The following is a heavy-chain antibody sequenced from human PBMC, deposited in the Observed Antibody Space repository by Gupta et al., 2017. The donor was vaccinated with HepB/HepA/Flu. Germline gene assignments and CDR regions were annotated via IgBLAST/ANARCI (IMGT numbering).Heavy chain of an antibody. CDR3: VSGDLFDY. Sequence: EVQLVESGGGVVQPGGSLSLSCAAAGFSFTSHWMDWFRQAPGKGLEWVANIKQDGGVKFYVDSVKGRFTISRDNTKNSVYLQMNNLRDEDSAIYYCVSGDLFDYWGQGTLVTVSS. CDR1: GFSFTSHW. CDR2: IKQDGGVK. D-gene: IGHD7-27*01. V-gene: IGHV3-7*01. J-gene: IGHJ4*02.